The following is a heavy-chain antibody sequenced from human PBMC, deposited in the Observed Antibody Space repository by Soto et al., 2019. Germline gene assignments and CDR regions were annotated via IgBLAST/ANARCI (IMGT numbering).Heavy chain of an antibody. D-gene: IGHD5-12*01. CDR3: AKVGEMATIGAFDI. V-gene: IGHV3-23*01. Sequence: PGRSRRLSYAASGFTFSRYGMSWVRQAPGKGLEWVSAISGSGSSTYYADSVKGRFTISRDNSKNTLFLQMNSLRAEDTALYYCAKVGEMATIGAFDIWGQGTMVTVSS. CDR2: ISGSGSST. J-gene: IGHJ3*02. CDR1: GFTFSRYG.